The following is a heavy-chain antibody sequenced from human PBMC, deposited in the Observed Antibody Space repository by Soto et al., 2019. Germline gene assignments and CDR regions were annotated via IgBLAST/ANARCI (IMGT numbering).Heavy chain of an antibody. CDR2: IIPIFGTA. Sequence: ASVKVSCKASGGTFSSYAISWVRQARGQGLEWMGGIIPIFGTANYAQKFQGRVTITADESTSTAYMELSSLRSEDTAVYYCARDKLYQYYYGSGSYGPFDYWGQGTLVTVSS. CDR1: GGTFSSYA. V-gene: IGHV1-69*13. J-gene: IGHJ4*02. CDR3: ARDKLYQYYYGSGSYGPFDY. D-gene: IGHD3-10*01.